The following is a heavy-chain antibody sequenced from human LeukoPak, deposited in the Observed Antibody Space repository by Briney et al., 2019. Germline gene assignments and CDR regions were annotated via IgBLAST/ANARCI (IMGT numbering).Heavy chain of an antibody. J-gene: IGHJ3*02. Sequence: PGGSLRLSCAASGFTFSSYWMHWVRQAPGKGLVWVSIIYSGGNTYYADSVKGRFTISRDISKNTLYLQMNSLRAEDTAVFYCARVVNRVAFDIWGLGTVVAVSS. CDR1: GFTFSSYW. V-gene: IGHV3-53*01. CDR2: IYSGGNT. D-gene: IGHD2-21*01. CDR3: ARVVNRVAFDI.